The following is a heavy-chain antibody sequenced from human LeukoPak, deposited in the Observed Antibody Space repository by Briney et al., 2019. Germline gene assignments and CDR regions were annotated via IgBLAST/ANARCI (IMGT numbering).Heavy chain of an antibody. CDR2: ISSSTTSI. V-gene: IGHV3-48*01. Sequence: RGGSLTLSCAASGFTFSDSAMNWVREAPGKWLEWVSYISSSTTSIYYAPSLKGRFTISRDNAKTSLFLQMHSLSAVDTALYYCARDPLDYWGQGTLVTVSS. CDR1: GFTFSDSA. CDR3: ARDPLDY. J-gene: IGHJ4*02.